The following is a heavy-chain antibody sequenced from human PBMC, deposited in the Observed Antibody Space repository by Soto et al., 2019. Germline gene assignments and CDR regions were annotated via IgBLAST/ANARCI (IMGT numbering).Heavy chain of an antibody. V-gene: IGHV3-23*01. D-gene: IGHD2-15*01. CDR2: ISGSGGST. Sequence: EVQLLESGGGLVQPGGSLRLSCAASGFTFSSYAMSWVRQAPGKGLEWVSAISGSGGSTYYADSVKGRFTISRDNSKNTLYLQMNSLRAEDTAVYYCAEVISRGYCSGGSCFVPYDYWGQGTLVTVSS. J-gene: IGHJ4*02. CDR1: GFTFSSYA. CDR3: AEVISRGYCSGGSCFVPYDY.